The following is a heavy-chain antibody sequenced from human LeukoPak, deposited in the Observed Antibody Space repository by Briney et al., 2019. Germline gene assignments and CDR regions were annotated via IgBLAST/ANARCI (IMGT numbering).Heavy chain of an antibody. D-gene: IGHD1-26*01. CDR1: GFTFSNAW. CDR3: ARAISGSYKGADY. Sequence: SGGSLRLSCAASGFTFSNAWMSWVRQAPGKGLEWVSYISSSGNAIYCADSLKGRFTISRDNAKNSLYLQMNSLRAEDTAVYYCARAISGSYKGADYWGQGTLVTVSS. CDR2: ISSSGNAI. V-gene: IGHV3-11*01. J-gene: IGHJ4*02.